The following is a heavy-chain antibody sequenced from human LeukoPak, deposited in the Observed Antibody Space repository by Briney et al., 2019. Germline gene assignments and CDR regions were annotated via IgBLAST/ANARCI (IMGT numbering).Heavy chain of an antibody. V-gene: IGHV1-69*04. CDR3: ARGYYDILTGYYSDVYYFDY. CDR1: GGTFSSYA. CDR2: IIPILGIA. J-gene: IGHJ4*02. Sequence: ASVKVSRKASGGTFSSYAISWVRQASGQGLEWMGRIIPILGIANYAQKFQGRVTITADKSTSTAYMELSSLRSEDTAVYYCARGYYDILTGYYSDVYYFDYWGQGTLVTVSS. D-gene: IGHD3-9*01.